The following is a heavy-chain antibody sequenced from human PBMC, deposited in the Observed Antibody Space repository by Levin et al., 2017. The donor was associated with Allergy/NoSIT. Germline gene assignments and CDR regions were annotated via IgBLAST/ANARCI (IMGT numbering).Heavy chain of an antibody. CDR3: ARDLASSSALDY. V-gene: IGHV3-48*02. CDR2: ISSSSSSI. Sequence: GESLKISCAASGFTFSTYGMNWVRQAPGKGLEWVSYISSSSSSIFYADSVKGRFTISRDIAKNSLFLQMNNLRDEDTAVYYCARDLASSSALDYWGQGPLVTVSS. CDR1: GFTFSTYG. D-gene: IGHD6-6*01. J-gene: IGHJ4*02.